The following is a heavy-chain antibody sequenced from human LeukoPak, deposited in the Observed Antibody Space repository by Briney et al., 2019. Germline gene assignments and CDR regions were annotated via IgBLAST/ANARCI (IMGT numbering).Heavy chain of an antibody. Sequence: PSETLSLTCTVSGGSISSGSYYWSWIRQPAGKGLEWIGRIYTSGSTNYNPSLKSRVTTSVDTSKNQFSLKLSSVTAADTAVYYCAREPYSSGWYADYWGQGTLVTVSS. CDR3: AREPYSSGWYADY. J-gene: IGHJ4*02. V-gene: IGHV4-61*02. CDR2: IYTSGST. CDR1: GGSISSGSYY. D-gene: IGHD6-19*01.